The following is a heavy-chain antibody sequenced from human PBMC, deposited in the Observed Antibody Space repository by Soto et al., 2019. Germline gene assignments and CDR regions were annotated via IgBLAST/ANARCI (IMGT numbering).Heavy chain of an antibody. V-gene: IGHV4-4*02. CDR2: IYHSGST. D-gene: IGHD3-22*01. Sequence: PSETLSLTCAVSGGSISSSNWWSWVRQPPGKGLEWIGEIYHSGSTNYSPSLKSRVTISVDKSKNQFSLKLSSVTAADTAVYYCASTYYNGSSGPFDYWGQGTLVTVS. CDR1: GGSISSSNW. J-gene: IGHJ4*02. CDR3: ASTYYNGSSGPFDY.